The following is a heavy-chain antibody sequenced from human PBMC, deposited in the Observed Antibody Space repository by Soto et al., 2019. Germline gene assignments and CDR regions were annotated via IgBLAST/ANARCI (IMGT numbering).Heavy chain of an antibody. Sequence: QVQLVQSGAEVKKPGSSVKVSCKASGGTFSSYAISWVRQAPGQGLEWMGGIIPMFGTANYAQKFQGRVMITTDEATSTDYMELSSLRSDDTSVDYCACSRPSYYYDSSGYSYFFDYWGQGSQVTGSA. D-gene: IGHD3-22*01. CDR2: IIPMFGTA. V-gene: IGHV1-69*01. CDR1: GGTFSSYA. CDR3: ACSRPSYYYDSSGYSYFFDY. J-gene: IGHJ4*02.